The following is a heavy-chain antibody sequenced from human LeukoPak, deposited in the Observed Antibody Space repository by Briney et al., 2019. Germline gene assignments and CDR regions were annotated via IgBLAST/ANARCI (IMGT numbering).Heavy chain of an antibody. V-gene: IGHV1-69*05. CDR1: GGTFSSYA. CDR3: ARAQPGYSYGPIDY. Sequence: SVKVSCKASGGTFSSYAISWVRQAPGQGLEWMGGVIPIFGTANYAQKFQGRVTITTDESTSTAYMELSSLRSEDTAVYYCARAQPGYSYGPIDYWGQGTLVTVSS. D-gene: IGHD5-18*01. CDR2: VIPIFGTA. J-gene: IGHJ4*02.